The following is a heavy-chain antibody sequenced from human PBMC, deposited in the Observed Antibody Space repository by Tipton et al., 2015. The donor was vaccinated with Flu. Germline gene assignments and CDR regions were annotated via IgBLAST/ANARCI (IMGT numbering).Heavy chain of an antibody. CDR3: ARGVEMATAFDY. D-gene: IGHD5-24*01. Sequence: TLSLTCTVSGGSISSYYWSWIRQPPGKGLEWIGYIYYSGSTNYNPSLKSRVTVSVDTSKNQFSLRLSSVTAADTAVYYCARGVEMATAFDYWGQGTLVTVSS. CDR1: GGSISSYY. V-gene: IGHV4-59*01. J-gene: IGHJ4*02. CDR2: IYYSGST.